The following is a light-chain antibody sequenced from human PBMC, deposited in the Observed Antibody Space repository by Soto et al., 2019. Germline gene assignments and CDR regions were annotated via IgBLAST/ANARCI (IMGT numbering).Light chain of an antibody. Sequence: QSVLTQPPSASVTPGQTVTISCSGSSSNIGSHSVNWYQQLPGTAPELIIYKNNQRPAGVPDRFSDSKSGTSAPLAISGLQSDDEADYYCAAWDDSLTGPVFGGGPTVTVL. CDR3: AAWDDSLTGPV. CDR1: SSNIGSHS. CDR2: KNN. V-gene: IGLV1-44*01. J-gene: IGLJ3*02.